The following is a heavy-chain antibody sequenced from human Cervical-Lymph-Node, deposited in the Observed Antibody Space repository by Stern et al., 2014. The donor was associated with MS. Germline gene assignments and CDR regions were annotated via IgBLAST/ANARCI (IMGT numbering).Heavy chain of an antibody. CDR2: IYRDGSA. D-gene: IGHD1-7*01. CDR3: VRDMTGTIDSPDY. CDR1: GGSISSSNW. J-gene: IGHJ4*02. Sequence: VQLVESGPGLVKPSGTLSLTCAVSGGSISSSNWGNWVRQPPGKGLEWIGEIYRDGSANYNPSLKSRVPISVDKSKNQFSLKLSSVTAADTAVYYCVRDMTGTIDSPDYWGQGTLVTVSS. V-gene: IGHV4-4*02.